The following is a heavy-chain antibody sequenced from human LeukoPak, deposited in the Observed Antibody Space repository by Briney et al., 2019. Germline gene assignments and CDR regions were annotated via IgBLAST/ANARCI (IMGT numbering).Heavy chain of an antibody. CDR1: GGTFSSYA. V-gene: IGHV1-69*04. CDR3: ARRGLYDSSGYYSVPFDY. J-gene: IGHJ4*02. CDR2: IIPILGIA. Sequence: ASVKVSCKASGGTFSSYAISWVRQAPGQGLEWMGRIIPILGIANYAQKFQGRVTITADKSTSTAYMELSSLRSEDTAVYYCARRGLYDSSGYYSVPFDYWGQGTLVTVSS. D-gene: IGHD3-22*01.